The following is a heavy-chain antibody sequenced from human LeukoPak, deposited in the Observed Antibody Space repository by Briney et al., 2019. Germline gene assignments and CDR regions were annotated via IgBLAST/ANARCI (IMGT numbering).Heavy chain of an antibody. CDR1: GGSISSYY. D-gene: IGHD2-15*01. J-gene: IGHJ4*02. CDR3: ARAVVVVGYFDY. Sequence: SETLSLTCTVSGGSISSYYWSWIRQPPGKGLEWIGYIYYSGSTNYNPSLKSRVTISVDTSKNQFSLKLSPVTAADTAVYYCARAVVVVGYFDYWGQGTLVTVSS. V-gene: IGHV4-59*08. CDR2: IYYSGST.